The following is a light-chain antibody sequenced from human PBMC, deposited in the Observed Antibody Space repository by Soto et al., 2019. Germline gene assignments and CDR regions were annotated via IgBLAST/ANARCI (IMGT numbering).Light chain of an antibody. CDR3: SSYAGSNYPYV. Sequence: QSVLTQPASVSGSPGQSITIACTGTSSDVGANNFVSWYQQHPGKAPKLMIYEVSKRPSGVSNRFSGSKSGSTASLTVSGLQAEDEGDYYCSSYAGSNYPYVFGTGTKVTVL. CDR1: SSDVGANNF. CDR2: EVS. V-gene: IGLV2-14*01. J-gene: IGLJ1*01.